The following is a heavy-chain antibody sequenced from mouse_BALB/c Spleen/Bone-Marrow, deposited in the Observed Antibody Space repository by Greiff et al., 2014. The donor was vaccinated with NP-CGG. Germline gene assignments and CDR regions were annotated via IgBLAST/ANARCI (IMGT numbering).Heavy chain of an antibody. CDR2: IWAGGST. V-gene: IGHV2-9*02. D-gene: IGHD1-1*01. CDR3: DRVYGSSYDPYYYAMDY. Sequence: QVQLQQSGPGLVAPSQSLSITCTVSGFSLTSYGVYWARQPPGKGLEWLGVIWAGGSTNYNSALMSRLSISKDNAKSQVFLKMNSLQTHDTTMYYCDRVYGSSYDPYYYAMDYWGQGTSVTVSS. J-gene: IGHJ4*01. CDR1: GFSLTSYG.